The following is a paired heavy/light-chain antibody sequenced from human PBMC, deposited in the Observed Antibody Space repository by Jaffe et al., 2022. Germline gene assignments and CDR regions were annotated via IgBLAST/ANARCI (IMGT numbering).Light chain of an antibody. V-gene: IGKV1-12*01. CDR3: QQAFSFPYT. CDR2: GAS. Sequence: DIQMTQSPSTVSASVGDRVTITCRASQDISSWLVWYQQKAGEAPKFLIHGASRLQSGVPSRFSGSGSGTDFTLTISSLQPEDFATYYCQQAFSFPYTFGQGTKLESK. CDR1: QDISSW. J-gene: IGKJ2*01.
Heavy chain of an antibody. J-gene: IGHJ4*01. D-gene: IGHD3-10*01. V-gene: IGHV2-5*02. CDR1: GFSLNNNGMS. CDR2: IYWDDEK. CDR3: AHFAYHGSVRGFDY. Sequence: QITLKESGPTLVKPTQTLTLTCTFSGFSLNNNGMSVGWIRQPPGKALEWLALIYWDDEKRYSPSLKSRVYIATDTSKNQVVLTVSNLDPVDTGTYYCAHFAYHGSVRGFDYWGHGTLVTVSS.